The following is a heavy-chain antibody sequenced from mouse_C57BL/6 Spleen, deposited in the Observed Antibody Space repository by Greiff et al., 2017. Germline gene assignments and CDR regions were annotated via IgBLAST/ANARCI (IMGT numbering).Heavy chain of an antibody. CDR3: ARDNDYLFAY. Sequence: EVKLMESGPGLVKPSQSLSLTCSVTGYSITSGYYWNWIRQFPGNKLEWMGYISYDGSNNYNPSLKNRISITRDTSKNQFFLKLNSVTTEDTATYYCARDNDYLFAYWGQGTLVTVSA. CDR1: GYSITSGYY. CDR2: ISYDGSN. J-gene: IGHJ3*01. D-gene: IGHD2-4*01. V-gene: IGHV3-6*01.